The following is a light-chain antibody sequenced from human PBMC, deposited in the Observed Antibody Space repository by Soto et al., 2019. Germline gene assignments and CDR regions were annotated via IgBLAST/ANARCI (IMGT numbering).Light chain of an antibody. CDR2: AAS. V-gene: IGKV1-39*01. CDR1: QSIIIY. CDR3: QQSHSTPYT. Sequence: DIQMTQSPSSLSASVGDRVTITCRASQSIIIYLNWYQQKPGKAPKLLIYAASSLQSGVPSRFSGNGVGTHFTLTISSLQPEDFATYHCQQSHSTPYTFGQGTRLEIK. J-gene: IGKJ5*01.